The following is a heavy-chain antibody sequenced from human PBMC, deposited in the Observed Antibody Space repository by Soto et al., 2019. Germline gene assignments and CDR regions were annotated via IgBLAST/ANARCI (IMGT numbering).Heavy chain of an antibody. Sequence: QVQLVQSGAEVKKPGASVKVSCKASGYTFTSYYMHWVRQAPGQGLDWMGIINPSGGSTSDAQKFQGRVTMTRDTSTSTVCVELNSLRSEGTAGYYCARIGVLVGATMFAYWGQGTLVTVSS. D-gene: IGHD1-26*01. CDR1: GYTFTSYY. J-gene: IGHJ4*02. CDR2: INPSGGST. V-gene: IGHV1-46*01. CDR3: ARIGVLVGATMFAY.